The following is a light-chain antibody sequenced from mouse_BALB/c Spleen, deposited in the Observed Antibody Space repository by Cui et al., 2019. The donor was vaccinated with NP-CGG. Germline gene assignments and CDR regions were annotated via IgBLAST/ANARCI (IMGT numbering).Light chain of an antibody. Sequence: QAVVTQESALNTSPGETVTLTCRSSTGAVTTSNYANWVQEKPGHLFTGLIGGTNNRAPGVPARFSGSLIGDKAALTITGAQTEDEAIYFCALWYSNHWVFGGGTILTVL. J-gene: IGLJ1*01. CDR3: ALWYSNHWV. CDR2: GTN. CDR1: TGAVTTSNY. V-gene: IGLV1*01.